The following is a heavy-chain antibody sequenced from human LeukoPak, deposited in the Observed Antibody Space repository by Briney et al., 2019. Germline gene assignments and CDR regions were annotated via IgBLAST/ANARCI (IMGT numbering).Heavy chain of an antibody. CDR1: GFAPTAYE. CDR2: ISSSGGTR. J-gene: IGHJ4*02. D-gene: IGHD6-19*01. Sequence: GGSLRLSRAASGFAPTAYEMYWVRQDPGKGLEWVSYISSSGGTRYYADSVKGRFTISRDNAKNSLYLQMNSLRAEDTAVYYGATLTVASSFDYWGQGTLVTVSS. CDR3: ATLTVASSFDY. V-gene: IGHV3-48*03.